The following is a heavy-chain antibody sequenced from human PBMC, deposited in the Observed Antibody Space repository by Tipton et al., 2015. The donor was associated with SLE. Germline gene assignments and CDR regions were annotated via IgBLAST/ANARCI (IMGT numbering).Heavy chain of an antibody. CDR1: GGSISSDNYY. J-gene: IGHJ2*01. CDR3: ARHWGKDGYNYWYFDL. D-gene: IGHD5-24*01. Sequence: TLSLTCTVSGGSISSDNYYWGWIRPPPGKGLEWIGSIYYTGSTHYNPSLQSRVTMSVDTSKNQFSLKPSSVTAADTAVFYCARHWGKDGYNYWYFDLWGRGTLVTVSS. CDR2: IYYTGST. V-gene: IGHV4-39*01.